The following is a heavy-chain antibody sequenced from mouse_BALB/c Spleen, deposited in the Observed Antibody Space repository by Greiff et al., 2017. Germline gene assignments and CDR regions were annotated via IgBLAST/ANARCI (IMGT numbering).Heavy chain of an antibody. J-gene: IGHJ3*01. CDR2: ISNGGGST. Sequence: EVNLVESGGGLVQPGGSLKLSCAASGFTFSSYTMSWVRQTPEKRLEWVAYISNGGGSTYYPDTVKGRFTISRDNAKNTLYLQMSSLKSEDTAMYYCARPDGNPAWFAYWGQGTLVTVSA. CDR1: GFTFSSYT. V-gene: IGHV5-12-2*01. CDR3: ARPDGNPAWFAY. D-gene: IGHD2-1*01.